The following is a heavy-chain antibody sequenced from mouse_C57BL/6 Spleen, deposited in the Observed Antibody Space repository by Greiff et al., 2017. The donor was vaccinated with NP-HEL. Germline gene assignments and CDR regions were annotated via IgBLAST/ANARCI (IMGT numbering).Heavy chain of an antibody. CDR1: GYTFTDYN. D-gene: IGHD2-1*01. V-gene: IGHV1-18*01. CDR3: ARRVLGNWSWFAY. CDR2: INPNNGGT. J-gene: IGHJ3*01. Sequence: VQLQQSGPELVKPGASVKIPCKASGYTFTDYNMDWVKQSHGKSLEWIGDINPNNGGTIYNQKFKGKATLTVDKSSSTAYMELRSLTSEDTAVYYCARRVLGNWSWFAYWGKGTLVTVSA.